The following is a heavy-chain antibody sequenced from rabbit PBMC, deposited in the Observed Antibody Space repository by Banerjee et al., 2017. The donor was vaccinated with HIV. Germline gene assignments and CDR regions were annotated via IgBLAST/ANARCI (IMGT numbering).Heavy chain of an antibody. CDR2: IYTGSGST. CDR3: ARRTYPYTGNSNL. V-gene: IGHV1S40*01. Sequence: QSLEESGGGLVQPEGSLTLTCTASGFDISSYWMCWVRQAPGKGLEWIGCIYTGSGSTYYASWAKGRFTISKTSSTTVTLQMTSLTAADTATYFCARRTYPYTGNSNLWGPGTLVTVS. D-gene: IGHD4-2*01. J-gene: IGHJ4*01. CDR1: GFDISSYW.